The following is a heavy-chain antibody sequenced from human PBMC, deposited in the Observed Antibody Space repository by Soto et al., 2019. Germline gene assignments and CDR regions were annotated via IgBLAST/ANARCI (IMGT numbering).Heavy chain of an antibody. J-gene: IGHJ6*02. CDR2: IIPIFGTA. CDR1: GGTFSSYA. D-gene: IGHD3-22*01. V-gene: IGHV1-69*06. Sequence: GASVKVSCKASGGTFSSYAISWVRQAPGQGLEWMGGIIPIFGTANYAQKFQGRVTITADKSTSTAYMELSSLRSEDTAVYYCAREKLSYDSSGYYNSYYYYGMDVWGQGTTVTVSS. CDR3: AREKLSYDSSGYYNSYYYYGMDV.